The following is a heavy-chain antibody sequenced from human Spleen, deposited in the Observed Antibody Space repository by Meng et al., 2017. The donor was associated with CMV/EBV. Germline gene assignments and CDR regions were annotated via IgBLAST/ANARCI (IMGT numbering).Heavy chain of an antibody. CDR1: GFTFSNYV. V-gene: IGHV3-33*01. Sequence: GGSLRLSCAASGFTFSNYVMHWVRQAPGKGLEWVAVIWHDGSNKYYADSVKGRFTISRDNAKNSLYLQMNSLRAEDTAVYYCARGLTRSDYWGQGTLVTVSS. D-gene: IGHD1-14*01. J-gene: IGHJ4*02. CDR2: IWHDGSNK. CDR3: ARGLTRSDY.